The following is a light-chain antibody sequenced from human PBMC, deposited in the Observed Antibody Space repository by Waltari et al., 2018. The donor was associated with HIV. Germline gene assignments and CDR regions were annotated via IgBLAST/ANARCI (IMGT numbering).Light chain of an antibody. CDR1: HIGRKR. CDR3: QVWDSDSDQWV. CDR2: DDS. Sequence: SYVLTQPPSVSVAPGETARVTCGGNHIGRKRLHWYQQKSGQAPVLVIYDDSVRPSGIPGRFSGSNSGNTATLTISSVEAGDEAEYYCQVWDSDSDQWVFGGGTRLTVL. J-gene: IGLJ3*02. V-gene: IGLV3-21*01.